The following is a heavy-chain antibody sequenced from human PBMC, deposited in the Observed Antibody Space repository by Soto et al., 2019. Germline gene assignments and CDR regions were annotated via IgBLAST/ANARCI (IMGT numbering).Heavy chain of an antibody. J-gene: IGHJ4*02. CDR1: GFTFSSYG. CDR3: ARDGKIIAAAGYYFDY. D-gene: IGHD6-13*01. CDR2: IWYDGSNK. V-gene: IGHV3-33*01. Sequence: QVQLVESGGGVVQPGRSLRLSCAASGFTFSSYGMHWVRQAPGKGLEWVAVIWYDGSNKYYADSVKGRFTISRDNSKNTLYLQMNSLRAEDTAVYYCARDGKIIAAAGYYFDYWGQGTLVTVSS.